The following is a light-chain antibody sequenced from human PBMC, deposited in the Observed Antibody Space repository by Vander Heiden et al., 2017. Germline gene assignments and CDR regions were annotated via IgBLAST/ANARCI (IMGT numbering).Light chain of an antibody. CDR2: FAS. J-gene: IGKJ1*01. CDR3: QQYSGSPLRT. CDR1: RRLGKN. V-gene: IGKV3-20*01. Sequence: EVVLPPSAGTLALSGERSAPLSSTTRRLGKNLAWYQQKPGQAPRLLIYFASSRATGIPDRFSGSGSGTDFTLTISSLESEDFAVYYCQQYSGSPLRTFGQGTKVEIK.